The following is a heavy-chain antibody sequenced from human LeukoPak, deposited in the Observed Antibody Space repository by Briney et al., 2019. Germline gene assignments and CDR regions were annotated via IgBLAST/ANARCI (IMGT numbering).Heavy chain of an antibody. CDR1: GYTFTSYY. J-gene: IGHJ4*02. CDR2: INPSGGST. CDR3: ARDYYDSSGYQRPFDY. D-gene: IGHD3-22*01. Sequence: ASVKVSCKASGYTFTSYYMHWVRQAPGQGLEWMGIINPSGGSTSYAQKFQGRVTMTRDTSTSTVYMELSSLRSEDTAVYYCARDYYDSSGYQRPFDYWGQGTLVTVSS. V-gene: IGHV1-46*01.